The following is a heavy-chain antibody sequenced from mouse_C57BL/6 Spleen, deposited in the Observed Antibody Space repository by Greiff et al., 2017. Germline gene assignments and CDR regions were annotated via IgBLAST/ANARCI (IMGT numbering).Heavy chain of an antibody. D-gene: IGHD3-2*02. J-gene: IGHJ4*01. Sequence: VQLKESGPELVKPGASVKMSCKASGYTFTDYNMHWVKQSHGKSLEWIGYINPNNGGTSYNQKFKGKATLTVNKSSSTAYMELRSLTSEDSAVYYCAIDSSGYDYARDYWGQGTSVTVSS. V-gene: IGHV1-22*01. CDR3: AIDSSGYDYARDY. CDR1: GYTFTDYN. CDR2: INPNNGGT.